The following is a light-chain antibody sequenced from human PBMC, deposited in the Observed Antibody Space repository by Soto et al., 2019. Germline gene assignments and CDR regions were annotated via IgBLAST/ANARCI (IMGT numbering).Light chain of an antibody. CDR1: TNDVGGYNY. Sequence: SALTQPRSVSGSPGRSVTISCTGTTNDVGGYNYVSWYQQHPGKAPKLMIYDVNRRPSGVPDRFSGSKSGNTASLTVSGLQAEDEADYYCCSYAGSYTFVFGGGTKVTVL. CDR3: CSYAGSYTFV. V-gene: IGLV2-11*01. J-gene: IGLJ2*01. CDR2: DVN.